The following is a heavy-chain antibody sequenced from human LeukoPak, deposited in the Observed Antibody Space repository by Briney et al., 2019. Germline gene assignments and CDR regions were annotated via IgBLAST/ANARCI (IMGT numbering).Heavy chain of an antibody. CDR3: ARGQAGYGDYVDY. CDR2: MNPNSGNT. J-gene: IGHJ4*02. V-gene: IGHV1-8*02. CDR1: GYTFTGYY. Sequence: ASVKVSCKASGYTFTGYYMHWVRQATGQGLEWMGWMNPNSGNTGYAQKFQGRVTMTRNTSISTAYMELSSLRSEDTAVYYCARGQAGYGDYVDYWGQGTLVTVSS. D-gene: IGHD4-17*01.